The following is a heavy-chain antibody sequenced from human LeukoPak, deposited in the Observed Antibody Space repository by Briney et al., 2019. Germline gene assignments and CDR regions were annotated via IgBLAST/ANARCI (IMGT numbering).Heavy chain of an antibody. CDR1: GGSISSSRYH. Sequence: SETLSLTCTVSGGSISSSRYHWGWIRQPPGKGLDWIGIIYYSGSTYYSPSLKSRVTISVDTSKNQFSLRLSSVTAADTAVFYCATLRSGYFDYWGQGTLVTVSS. J-gene: IGHJ4*02. CDR3: ATLRSGYFDY. CDR2: IYYSGST. D-gene: IGHD3-3*01. V-gene: IGHV4-39*01.